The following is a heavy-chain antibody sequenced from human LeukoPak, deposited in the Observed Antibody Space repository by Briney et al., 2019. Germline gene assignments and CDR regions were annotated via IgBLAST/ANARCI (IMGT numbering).Heavy chain of an antibody. V-gene: IGHV1-24*01. D-gene: IGHD5-18*01. J-gene: IGHJ4*02. Sequence: SVKVSCKVSGYTLTELSMHWVRQAPGKGLEWMGGFNPEDGETIYAQKFQGRVTMTEDTSTDTAYMELSSLRSEDTAVYYCATVDSYGGYYFDYWGQGTLVTVSS. CDR2: FNPEDGET. CDR3: ATVDSYGGYYFDY. CDR1: GYTLTELS.